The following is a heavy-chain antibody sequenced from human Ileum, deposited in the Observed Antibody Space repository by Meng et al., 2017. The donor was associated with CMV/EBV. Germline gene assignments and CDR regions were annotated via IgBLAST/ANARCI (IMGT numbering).Heavy chain of an antibody. CDR1: GFTFSDHR. J-gene: IGHJ4*02. Sequence: GGSLRLSCAASGFTFSDHRMDWFRQAPGKGLEWVGRIRGKPNTYTTEYAASVKGRFIISRDDSKNSLYLQMNSLKAEDAAVYYCARDSMQGGGFDYWGQGTRVTGSS. D-gene: IGHD3-10*01. V-gene: IGHV3-72*01. CDR2: IRGKPNTYTT. CDR3: ARDSMQGGGFDY.